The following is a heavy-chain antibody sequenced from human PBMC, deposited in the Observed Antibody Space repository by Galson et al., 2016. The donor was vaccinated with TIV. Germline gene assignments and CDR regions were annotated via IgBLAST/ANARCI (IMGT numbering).Heavy chain of an antibody. Sequence: SVKVSCKASGGIFRTNAISWVRQAPGLGLEWMGGIFAIFGIANYAQKFQGRVTITADESTSTAYMELSSLRSEDTAVYYCARNRGYSVTGDFDFWGQGTLVTVSA. CDR3: ARNRGYSVTGDFDF. V-gene: IGHV1-69*13. CDR2: IFAIFGIA. CDR1: GGIFRTNA. J-gene: IGHJ4*02. D-gene: IGHD5/OR15-5a*01.